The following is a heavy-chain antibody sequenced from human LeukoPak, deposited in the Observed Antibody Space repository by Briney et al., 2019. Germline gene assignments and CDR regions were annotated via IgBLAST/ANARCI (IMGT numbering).Heavy chain of an antibody. D-gene: IGHD3-10*01. Sequence: GESLKISCKGSGYSFTSYWIGWVRQMPGKGLEWMGVIYPGGSDTRYNPSFQGQVTISADKSISTAYLHWSSLKASDTAMYYCARQYTSYGSGSYPWSFDYWGQGTLVTVSS. CDR2: IYPGGSDT. CDR3: ARQYTSYGSGSYPWSFDY. J-gene: IGHJ4*02. V-gene: IGHV5-51*01. CDR1: GYSFTSYW.